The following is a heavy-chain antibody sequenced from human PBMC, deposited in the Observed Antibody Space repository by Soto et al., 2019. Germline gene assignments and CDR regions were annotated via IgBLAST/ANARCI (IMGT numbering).Heavy chain of an antibody. CDR1: GGSISSYY. D-gene: IGHD4-17*01. J-gene: IGHJ2*01. Sequence: QVQLQESGPGLVKPSETLSLTCTVSGGSISSYYWSWVRQPPGKGLEWIGYIYYSGSTNYNPSIKSRVTTSVDTSKNQFSLKLSSVTAADTAVYYCARGGMATVTTRLDFWGRGTLVTVSS. CDR2: IYYSGST. CDR3: ARGGMATVTTRLDF. V-gene: IGHV4-59*01.